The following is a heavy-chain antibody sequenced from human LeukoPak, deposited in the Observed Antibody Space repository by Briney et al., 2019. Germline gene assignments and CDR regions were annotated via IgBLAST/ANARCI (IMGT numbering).Heavy chain of an antibody. J-gene: IGHJ1*01. V-gene: IGHV3-53*01. D-gene: IGHD3-22*01. CDR2: IYSGGST. CDR1: GFTVSSNY. Sequence: GGSLRLSCAASGFTVSSNYMSWVRQAPGKGLEWVSVIYSGGSTYYADSVKGRFTISRDNSKNTLYLQMNSLRAEDTAVYYCAKEGYDSSGYYYAYFQHWGQGTLVTVSP. CDR3: AKEGYDSSGYYYAYFQH.